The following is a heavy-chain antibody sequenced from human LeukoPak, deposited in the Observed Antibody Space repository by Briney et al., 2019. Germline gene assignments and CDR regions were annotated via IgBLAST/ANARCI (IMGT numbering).Heavy chain of an antibody. CDR1: GGSISSSSYY. CDR2: IFYNGNT. Sequence: PSETLSLTCTVSGGSISSSSYYWGWIRQPPGKGLEWIGNIFYNGNTYYNPSLKSRVTISVDTSKNQFSLKLSSVTAADTAVYYCARGGGPLQSFDYWGQGTLVTVSS. CDR3: ARGGGPLQSFDY. J-gene: IGHJ4*02. V-gene: IGHV4-39*07. D-gene: IGHD4-11*01.